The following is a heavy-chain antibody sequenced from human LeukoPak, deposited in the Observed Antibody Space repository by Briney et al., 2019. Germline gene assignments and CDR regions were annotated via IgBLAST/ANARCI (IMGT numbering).Heavy chain of an antibody. CDR2: IYYSGST. J-gene: IGHJ4*02. Sequence: SETLSLTCTASGGSISSYYWSWIRQPPGKGLEWIGYIYYSGSTNYNPSLKSRVTISVDTSKNQFSLKLSSVTAADTAVYYCARQFTIFGVVILDYWGQGTLVTVSS. CDR1: GGSISSYY. D-gene: IGHD3-3*01. V-gene: IGHV4-59*08. CDR3: ARQFTIFGVVILDY.